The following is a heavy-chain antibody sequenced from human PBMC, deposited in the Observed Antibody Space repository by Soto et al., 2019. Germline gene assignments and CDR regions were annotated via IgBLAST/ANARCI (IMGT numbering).Heavy chain of an antibody. CDR1: GDSVTSGSYY. D-gene: IGHD7-27*01. J-gene: IGHJ6*02. Sequence: SETLSLTCIVSGDSVTSGSYYWTWLRQPPGKGLEWIGYISYTGRTKYNPSLQSRVTISVDTSKNDFALNLSSVTAADTAVYFCAREWGLLPYYVMNVWGHGTAVTVSS. CDR3: AREWGLLPYYVMNV. CDR2: ISYTGRT. V-gene: IGHV4-61*03.